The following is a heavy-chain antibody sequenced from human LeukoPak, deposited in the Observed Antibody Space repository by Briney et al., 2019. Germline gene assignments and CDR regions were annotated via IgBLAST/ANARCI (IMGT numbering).Heavy chain of an antibody. Sequence: SVKVSCKASGGTFSSYAISWVRQAPGQGLEWMGGIIPIFGTANYAQKFQGRVTITTDESTSTAYMELSSLRSEDTAVYYCARSAATLHHLDYWGQGTLVTVSS. CDR2: IIPIFGTA. CDR1: GGTFSSYA. V-gene: IGHV1-69*05. CDR3: ARSAATLHHLDY. D-gene: IGHD6-13*01. J-gene: IGHJ4*02.